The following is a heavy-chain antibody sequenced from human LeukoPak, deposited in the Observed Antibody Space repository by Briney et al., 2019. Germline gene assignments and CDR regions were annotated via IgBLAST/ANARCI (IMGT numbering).Heavy chain of an antibody. J-gene: IGHJ4*02. Sequence: SETLSLTCAVYGGSFSGYYWSWIRQPPGKGLEWIGEINHSRSTNYNPSLKSRVTISVDTSKNQSSLKLSSVTAADTAVYYCARERDYYDSSNFDYWGQGTLVTVSS. CDR2: INHSRST. CDR1: GGSFSGYY. V-gene: IGHV4-34*01. CDR3: ARERDYYDSSNFDY. D-gene: IGHD3-22*01.